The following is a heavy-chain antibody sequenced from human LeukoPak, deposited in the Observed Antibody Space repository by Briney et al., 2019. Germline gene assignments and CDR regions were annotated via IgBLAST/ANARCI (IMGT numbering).Heavy chain of an antibody. CDR1: GFTFSSYA. CDR3: AKVRVGATLYFDY. J-gene: IGHJ4*02. CDR2: ISGSGGST. V-gene: IGHV3-23*01. Sequence: GGSLRLSCAATGFTFSSYAMSWVRQAPGKGLEWVSAISGSGGSTYYADSVKGRFTISRDNSKNTLYLQMNSLRAEDTAVYYCAKVRVGATLYFDYWGQGTLVTVSS. D-gene: IGHD1-26*01.